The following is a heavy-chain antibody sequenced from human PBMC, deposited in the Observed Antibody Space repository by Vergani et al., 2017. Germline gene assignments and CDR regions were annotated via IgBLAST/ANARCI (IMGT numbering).Heavy chain of an antibody. J-gene: IGHJ3*01. D-gene: IGHD3-10*01. CDR2: IDPGDSEV. Sequence: EKPLVQSGSETKKPGESLKISCQAFGYIFSNFWIGWVRQRPGRGLEWMGIIDPGDSEVKSNPTFRGQVIFSVDTSVNTAYLQWRSLQASDTATYFCASGGHGSENGGALQLWGEGTNITVSS. CDR3: ASGGHGSENGGALQL. CDR1: GYIFSNFW. V-gene: IGHV5-51*01.